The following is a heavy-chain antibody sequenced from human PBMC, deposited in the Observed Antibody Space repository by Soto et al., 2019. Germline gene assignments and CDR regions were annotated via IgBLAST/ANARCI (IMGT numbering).Heavy chain of an antibody. CDR3: ARGLGPAITMVRGVIITRWFDP. Sequence: SETLSLTCAVYGGSFSGYYWSWIRQPPGKGLERIGEINHSGSTNYNPSLKSRVTISVDTSKNQFSLKLSSVTAADTAVYYCARGLGPAITMVRGVIITRWFDPRGQGTLVTVS. CDR2: INHSGST. D-gene: IGHD3-10*01. V-gene: IGHV4-34*01. J-gene: IGHJ5*02. CDR1: GGSFSGYY.